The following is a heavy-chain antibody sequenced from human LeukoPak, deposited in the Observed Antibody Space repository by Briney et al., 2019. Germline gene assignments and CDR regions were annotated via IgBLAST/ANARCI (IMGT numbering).Heavy chain of an antibody. J-gene: IGHJ4*02. D-gene: IGHD6-19*01. V-gene: IGHV4-59*01. CDR2: IYYSGST. Sequence: PSETLSLTCTVSGGSISSYYWSWIRQPPGKGLEWIAYIYYSGSTNYNPSLKSRVTISVDTSKNQLSLKLSSVTAADTAVYYCARDGQGSGWSSHYFDYWGQGTLVTVSS. CDR1: GGSISSYY. CDR3: ARDGQGSGWSSHYFDY.